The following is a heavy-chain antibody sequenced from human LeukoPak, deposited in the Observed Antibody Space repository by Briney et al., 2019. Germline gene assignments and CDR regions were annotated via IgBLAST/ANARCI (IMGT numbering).Heavy chain of an antibody. CDR3: ARDTSVGSGMQY. Sequence: SEALSLTCSVSGGPLSTYTWSWVRQSPGKGLEWIGYIYHGGTTNYSPSLKSRATISAHTARNQFSLRLRSVTAADTAIYYCARDTSVGSGMQYWGQGTLVSVSS. CDR2: IYHGGTT. V-gene: IGHV4-59*01. CDR1: GGPLSTYT. J-gene: IGHJ4*02. D-gene: IGHD3-10*01.